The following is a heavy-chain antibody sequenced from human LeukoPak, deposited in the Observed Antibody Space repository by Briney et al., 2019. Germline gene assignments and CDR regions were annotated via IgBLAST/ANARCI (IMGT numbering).Heavy chain of an antibody. CDR1: GFTFSSYE. D-gene: IGHD3-22*01. V-gene: IGHV3-48*03. Sequence: GGSLRLSCAVSGFTFSSYEMNWVRQGPGKGLEWVSYITRDASTIYYADSVKGRFTISRDNAKNSLYLRMNSLRAEDTAVYYCARGHSSGYYNWFDPWGQGTLVTVSS. J-gene: IGHJ5*02. CDR3: ARGHSSGYYNWFDP. CDR2: ITRDASTI.